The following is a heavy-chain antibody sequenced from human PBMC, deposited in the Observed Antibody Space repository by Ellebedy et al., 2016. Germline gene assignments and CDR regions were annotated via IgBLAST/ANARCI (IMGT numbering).Heavy chain of an antibody. Sequence: SETLSLTXTVSGGSVSSGSYYWSWIRQPPGKGLEWIGYIYYSGSTNYNPSLKSRVTISVDTSKNQFSLKLSSVTAADTAVYYCARVERGPHNSNFDYWGQGTLVTVSS. CDR3: ARVERGPHNSNFDY. J-gene: IGHJ4*02. V-gene: IGHV4-61*01. D-gene: IGHD1-1*01. CDR2: IYYSGST. CDR1: GGSVSSGSYY.